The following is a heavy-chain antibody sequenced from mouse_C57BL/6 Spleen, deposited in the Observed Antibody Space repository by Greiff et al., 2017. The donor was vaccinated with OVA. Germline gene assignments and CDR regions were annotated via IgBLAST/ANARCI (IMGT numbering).Heavy chain of an antibody. CDR1: GYTFTSYW. CDR2: IDPSDSET. V-gene: IGHV1-52*01. D-gene: IGHD4-1*01. J-gene: IGHJ2*01. CDR3: ARGSNWDLFDY. Sequence: QVQLQQPGAELVRPGSSVKLSCKASGYTFTSYWMHWVKQRPIQGLEWIGNIDPSDSETHYNQKFKDKATLTVDKSSSTAYMQLSSLTSEDSAVYYCARGSNWDLFDYWGQGTTLTVSS.